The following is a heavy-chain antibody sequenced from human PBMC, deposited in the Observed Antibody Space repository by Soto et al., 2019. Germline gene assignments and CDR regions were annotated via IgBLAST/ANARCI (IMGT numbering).Heavy chain of an antibody. CDR2: ISGSGGST. Sequence: GGSLRLSCAASGFTFSSYAMSWVRQAPGKGLEWVSAISGSGGSTYYADSVKGRFTISRDNSKNTLYPQMNSLRAEDTAVYYCAKLMPSDYDGSGSYYNGNDYWGQGTLVTVSS. CDR3: AKLMPSDYDGSGSYYNGNDY. V-gene: IGHV3-23*01. D-gene: IGHD3-10*01. CDR1: GFTFSSYA. J-gene: IGHJ4*02.